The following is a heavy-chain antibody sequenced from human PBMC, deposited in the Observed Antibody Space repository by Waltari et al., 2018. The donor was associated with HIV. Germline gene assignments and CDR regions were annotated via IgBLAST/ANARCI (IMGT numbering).Heavy chain of an antibody. V-gene: IGHV4-39*01. Sequence: LQLQESGPGLVKPSETLSLTCTFSGGSISSSCYYWGWIRQPPVKGREWIGRIYYSGSTYYKPSLKSRVTISVDTSKNQFSLKLSSVTAADTAVYYCARVQTGVDTAMVNRYFDLWGRGTLVTVSS. D-gene: IGHD5-18*01. CDR2: IYYSGST. CDR1: GGSISSSCYY. CDR3: ARVQTGVDTAMVNRYFDL. J-gene: IGHJ2*01.